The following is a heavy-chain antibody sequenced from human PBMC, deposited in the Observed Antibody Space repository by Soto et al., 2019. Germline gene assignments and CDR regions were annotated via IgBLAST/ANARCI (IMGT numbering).Heavy chain of an antibody. V-gene: IGHV3-30-3*01. J-gene: IGHJ4*02. Sequence: QVQLVESGGGVVQPGRSLRLSCAASGFSFSISPMHWVRQAPGKGPEWVALISYDGTNKFYADSVKGRFTISRDNSTSTLSLQVDSLRPEDAAVYYCARDQKTSGGQHWAFNYFDSWGQGTLVTVSS. D-gene: IGHD7-27*01. CDR1: GFSFSISP. CDR2: ISYDGTNK. CDR3: ARDQKTSGGQHWAFNYFDS.